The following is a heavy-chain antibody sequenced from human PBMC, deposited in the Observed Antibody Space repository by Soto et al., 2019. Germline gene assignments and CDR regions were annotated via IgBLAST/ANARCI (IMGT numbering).Heavy chain of an antibody. CDR2: IYHSGST. V-gene: IGHV4-59*12. J-gene: IGHJ4*02. D-gene: IGHD2-2*01. CDR3: AKRGVQIVLVPAGIDY. CDR1: GGSISSYY. Sequence: PSETLSLTCTVSGGSISSYYWSWIRQPPGKGLEWIGYIYHSGSTYYNPSLKSRVTISVDRSKNQFSLKLSSVTAADTAVYYCAKRGVQIVLVPAGIDYWGQGTLVTAPQ.